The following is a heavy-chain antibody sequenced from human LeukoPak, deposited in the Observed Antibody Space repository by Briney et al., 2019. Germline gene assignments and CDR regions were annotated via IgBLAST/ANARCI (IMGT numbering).Heavy chain of an antibody. J-gene: IGHJ4*02. CDR3: ARENVAAAGMFGY. V-gene: IGHV3-11*01. CDR2: ISSSGSTI. Sequence: GGSLRLSCAASGFTFSDYFMSWIRQAPGKGLEWVPYISSSGSTIYYADSVKGRFTISRDNAKNSLYLQMNSLRAEDTAVYYCARENVAAAGMFGYWGQGTLVTVSS. CDR1: GFTFSDYF. D-gene: IGHD6-13*01.